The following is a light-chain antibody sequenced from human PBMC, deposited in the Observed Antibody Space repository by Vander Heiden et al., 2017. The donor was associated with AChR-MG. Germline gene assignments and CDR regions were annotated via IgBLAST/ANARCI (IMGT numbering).Light chain of an antibody. CDR1: QGISSY. J-gene: IGKJ4*01. Sequence: AIRMTQSPSSLSASTGDRVTITCRASQGISSYLAWYQQKPGKAPKLLIYAASTLQSGVPSRFSGSGSGTDFTLTISCLQSEEFATYYCQQYDSYPPLTFGGGTKVEIK. CDR3: QQYDSYPPLT. V-gene: IGKV1-8*01. CDR2: AAS.